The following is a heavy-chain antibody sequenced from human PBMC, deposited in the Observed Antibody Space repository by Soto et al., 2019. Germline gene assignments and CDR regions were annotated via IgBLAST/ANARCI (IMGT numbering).Heavy chain of an antibody. CDR1: GFTFSDHY. D-gene: IGHD2-21*01. Sequence: QVQLVESGEGLVKPGGSLRLSCASSGFTFSDHYMSWIRRSPGKGLEFLSYISPRTTYKNYADSVKGRFTISRDNAKNSLYLQLNSLRAEDTAIYYCSRGGGGGLFDLWGQGTFVTVSS. J-gene: IGHJ4*02. CDR2: ISPRTTYK. V-gene: IGHV3-11*06. CDR3: SRGGGGGLFDL.